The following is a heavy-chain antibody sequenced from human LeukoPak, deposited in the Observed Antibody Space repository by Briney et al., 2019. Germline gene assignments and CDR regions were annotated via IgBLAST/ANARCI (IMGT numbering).Heavy chain of an antibody. CDR3: ARGQADYYYYGMDV. Sequence: GGSLRLSCAASGFTFSSYCMHWVRQAPGKGLVWVSRINSDGSSTSYADSVKGRFTISRDNAKNTLYLQMNSLRAEDTAVYYCARGQADYYYYGMDVWGQGTTVTVSS. CDR2: INSDGSST. J-gene: IGHJ6*02. V-gene: IGHV3-74*01. CDR1: GFTFSSYC.